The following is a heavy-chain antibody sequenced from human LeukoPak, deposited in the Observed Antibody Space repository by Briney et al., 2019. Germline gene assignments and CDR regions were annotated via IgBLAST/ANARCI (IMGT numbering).Heavy chain of an antibody. J-gene: IGHJ4*02. D-gene: IGHD2-2*02. V-gene: IGHV4-34*01. Sequence: PSETLSLTCAVYGGSFSGHYWSWLRQPPGKGREWRGEINHSGSTNYNPSRKSRVTISVDTSKNQFSLKLSSVTAADTAVYYCASQRKCSSTSCYKRFDYWGQGTLVTVSS. CDR3: ASQRKCSSTSCYKRFDY. CDR2: INHSGST. CDR1: GGSFSGHY.